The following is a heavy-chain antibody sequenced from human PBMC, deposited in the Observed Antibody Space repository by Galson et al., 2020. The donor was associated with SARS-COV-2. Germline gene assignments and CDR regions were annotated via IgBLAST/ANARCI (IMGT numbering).Heavy chain of an antibody. CDR1: GGYITSGGYP. V-gene: IGHV4-30-2*06. CDR3: ARRYVSGLSPYWYLDL. J-gene: IGHJ2*01. Sequence: SATLSLTCSVSGGYITSGGYPWPWIRQSPGKGLEWIGYVYQSGATHYNPSLKSRLTISMDRSKNQLSLKLTSVTAADTAVYYCARRYVSGLSPYWYLDLWGRGTLVTVSS. CDR2: VYQSGAT. D-gene: IGHD3-16*01.